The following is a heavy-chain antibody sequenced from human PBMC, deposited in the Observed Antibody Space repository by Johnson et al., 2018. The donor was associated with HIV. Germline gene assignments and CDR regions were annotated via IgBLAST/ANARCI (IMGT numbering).Heavy chain of an antibody. J-gene: IGHJ3*02. V-gene: IGHV3-66*01. CDR1: GIIVTGNF. D-gene: IGHD1-14*01. CDR3: ARDDRPDGFEI. CDR2: INAGGDT. Sequence: VQLVESGGGLVQPGGSLRLSCAASGIIVTGNFMSWVRQAPGKGLEWVSVINAGGDTYYADSVKGRFTISRDRSKNTVSLQMNSLSVEDTAVYYCARDDRPDGFEIWGQGTIVTVSS.